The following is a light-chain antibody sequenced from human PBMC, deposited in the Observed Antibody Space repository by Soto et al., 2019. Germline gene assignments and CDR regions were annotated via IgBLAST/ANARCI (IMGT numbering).Light chain of an antibody. J-gene: IGKJ1*01. CDR3: QQYNSYSPHRPQA. V-gene: IGKV1-5*03. Sequence: DIPMTQSPSTLSASVGDRVTITCRASQSISSWLAWYQQKPGKAPKLLIYKASSLESGVPSRFSGSGSGTEFTLTISSLQPDDFATYYCQQYNSYSPHRPQAFGQGTKVEIK. CDR2: KAS. CDR1: QSISSW.